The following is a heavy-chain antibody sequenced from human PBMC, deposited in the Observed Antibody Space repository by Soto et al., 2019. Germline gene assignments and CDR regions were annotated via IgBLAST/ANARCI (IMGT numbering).Heavy chain of an antibody. Sequence: ASVKVSCKASGYTFTGYYMHWVRQAPGQGLEWMGWINPNSGGTNYAQKFQGWVTMARDTSISTAYMELSRLRSDDTAVYYCASSADYYYGMDVWGQGTTVTVSS. V-gene: IGHV1-2*04. CDR2: INPNSGGT. CDR1: GYTFTGYY. J-gene: IGHJ6*02. D-gene: IGHD1-26*01. CDR3: ASSADYYYGMDV.